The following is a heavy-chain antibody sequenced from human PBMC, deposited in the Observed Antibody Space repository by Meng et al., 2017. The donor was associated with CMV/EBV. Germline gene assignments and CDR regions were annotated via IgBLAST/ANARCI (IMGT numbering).Heavy chain of an antibody. CDR1: GFVFSSYF. J-gene: IGHJ6*02. D-gene: IGHD1-7*01. V-gene: IGHV3-30-3*01. CDR3: AREGGTTAGMDV. Sequence: GESLKISCAASGFVFSSYFLHWVRQAPGKGLDWVAVTSYDGSTKSYADSVKGRFSISRDNSKNILYLQMNSLRVEDTAVYYRAREGGTTAGMDVWGQGTTVTVSS. CDR2: TSYDGSTK.